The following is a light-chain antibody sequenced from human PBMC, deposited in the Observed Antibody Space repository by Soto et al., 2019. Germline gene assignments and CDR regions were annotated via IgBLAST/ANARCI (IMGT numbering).Light chain of an antibody. CDR1: SSDVGSYNL. CDR2: EGS. J-gene: IGLJ1*01. Sequence: QSALSQPASVSGSPGQSITISCTGTSSDVGSYNLVSWYQQHPGKAPKLMIYEGSKRPSGVSNRFSGSKSGNTASLTISGLPAEDEADYLCCSYAGSSNYVFGNGNKVTV. CDR3: CSYAGSSNYV. V-gene: IGLV2-23*01.